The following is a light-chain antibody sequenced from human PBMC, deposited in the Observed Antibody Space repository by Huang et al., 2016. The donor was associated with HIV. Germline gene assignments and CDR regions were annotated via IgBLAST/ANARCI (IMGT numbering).Light chain of an antibody. J-gene: IGKJ4*01. CDR2: AAS. CDR3: QQLNSYPPT. CDR1: QGISSY. V-gene: IGKV1-9*01. Sequence: IQLTQSPSSLSASVGDRVTIPCRADQGISSYSARYQQKPGKAPKLLIYAASTLQSGVPARFSGRGSGTDFTLTSSSLQPEDFATYYCQQLNSYPPTFGGGTKVEIK.